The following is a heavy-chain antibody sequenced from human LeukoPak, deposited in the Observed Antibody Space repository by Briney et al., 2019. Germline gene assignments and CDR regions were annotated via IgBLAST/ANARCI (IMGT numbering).Heavy chain of an antibody. CDR1: GFTFSSYG. CDR3: ARGNTAMVT. Sequence: GRSLRLSCAASGFTFSSYGMHWVRQAPGKGLEWVAVIWYDGSSKYYADSVKGRFTISRDNSKNTLYLQMNSLRAEDTAVYYCARGNTAMVTWGQGTLVTVSS. V-gene: IGHV3-33*01. D-gene: IGHD5-18*01. CDR2: IWYDGSSK. J-gene: IGHJ4*02.